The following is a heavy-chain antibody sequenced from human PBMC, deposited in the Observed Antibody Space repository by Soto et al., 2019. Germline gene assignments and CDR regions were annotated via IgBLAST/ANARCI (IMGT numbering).Heavy chain of an antibody. D-gene: IGHD6-6*01. V-gene: IGHV4-30-2*01. CDR1: GGSINSGGYY. CDR3: ARVGYSSSSGWFDP. CDR2: IYHSGST. Sequence: SETLSLTCTVSGGSINSGGYYWSWIRQPPGKGLEWIGYIYHSGSTYYNPSLKSRVTISVDRSKNQFSLKLSSVTAADTAVYYCARVGYSSSSGWFDPWGQGTLVTVSS. J-gene: IGHJ5*02.